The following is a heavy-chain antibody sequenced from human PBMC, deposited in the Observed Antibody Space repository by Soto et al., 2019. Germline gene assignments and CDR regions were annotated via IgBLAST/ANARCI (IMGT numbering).Heavy chain of an antibody. J-gene: IGHJ6*02. D-gene: IGHD3-10*01. CDR1: GFTFSNAW. CDR2: IKSKTDGGTT. CDR3: TTGLGWVGFGMDV. V-gene: IGHV3-15*07. Sequence: GSLRLSCAASGFTFSNAWMNWVRQAPGKGLEWVGRIKSKTDGGTTDYAAPVKGRFTISRDDSKNTLYLQMNSLKTEDTAVYYCTTGLGWVGFGMDVWGQGTTVTVSS.